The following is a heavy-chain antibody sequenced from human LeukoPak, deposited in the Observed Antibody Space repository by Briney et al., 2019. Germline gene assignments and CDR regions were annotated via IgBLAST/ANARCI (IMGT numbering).Heavy chain of an antibody. J-gene: IGHJ5*02. V-gene: IGHV1-2*02. Sequence: ASVKVSCKASGYTFTSYDINWVRQATGQGLEWMGWINPNSGGTNYAQKVQGRVTMTRDTSISTIYMELSRLRSDDTAASYCERDCGDYEVGTGFDPWGQGTLVTVSS. CDR1: GYTFTSYD. CDR2: INPNSGGT. CDR3: ERDCGDYEVGTGFDP. D-gene: IGHD4-17*01.